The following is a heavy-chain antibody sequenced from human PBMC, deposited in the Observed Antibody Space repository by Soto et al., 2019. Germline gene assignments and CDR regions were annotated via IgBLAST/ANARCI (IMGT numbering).Heavy chain of an antibody. CDR3: AGYNWNYYFDP. J-gene: IGHJ5*02. CDR1: GGSVRDGSYY. Sequence: LSLTCTVSGGSVRDGSYYWAWLRQPPGKGLEWIGHIYHSGSTIYNPSLKSRVTIPIDTSKSQFSLNLNSMTAADTAVYYCAGYNWNYYFDPWGQGTLVTVS. V-gene: IGHV4-61*01. CDR2: IYHSGST. D-gene: IGHD1-7*01.